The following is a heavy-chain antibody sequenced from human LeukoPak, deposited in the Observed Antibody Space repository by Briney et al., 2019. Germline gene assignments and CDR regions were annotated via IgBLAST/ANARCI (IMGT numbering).Heavy chain of an antibody. J-gene: IGHJ6*02. Sequence: PGRSLRLSCAASGFTFSSYGMHWVRQAPGKGLEWVAVISYDGSNKYYADSVKGRFTISRDNSKNTLYLQMNSLRAEDTAVYYCARMASGQYGDVWGQGTTVTVSS. CDR2: ISYDGSNK. CDR3: ARMASGQYGDV. V-gene: IGHV3-30*03. CDR1: GFTFSSYG. D-gene: IGHD2/OR15-2a*01.